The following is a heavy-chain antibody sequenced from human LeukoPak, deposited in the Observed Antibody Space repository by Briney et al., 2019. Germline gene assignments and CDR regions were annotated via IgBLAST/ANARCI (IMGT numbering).Heavy chain of an antibody. V-gene: IGHV4-59*01. CDR3: ARSSEGRYYYDSSGFSYYYYYMDV. D-gene: IGHD3-22*01. CDR1: GNSISNNW. Sequence: PSGTLSLTCDVSGNSISNNWWSWIRQPPGKGLEWIGYIYYSGSTNYNPSLRSRVTISVDTSKNQFSLKLSSVTAADTAVYYCARSSEGRYYYDSSGFSYYYYYMDVWGKGTTVTISS. J-gene: IGHJ6*03. CDR2: IYYSGST.